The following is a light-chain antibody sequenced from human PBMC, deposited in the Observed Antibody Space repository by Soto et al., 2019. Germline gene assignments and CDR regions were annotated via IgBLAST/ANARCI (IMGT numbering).Light chain of an antibody. CDR1: KSVSSN. Sequence: EIVMTQSPATLSVSPGERATLSCRASKSVSSNLAWYQQKPGQAPRLLIYGASTRATGIPARFSGSGSGTEFTLTISSLQSEDFALYYCQHYNNWPPWTFGQGTKVEIK. CDR3: QHYNNWPPWT. J-gene: IGKJ1*01. CDR2: GAS. V-gene: IGKV3-15*01.